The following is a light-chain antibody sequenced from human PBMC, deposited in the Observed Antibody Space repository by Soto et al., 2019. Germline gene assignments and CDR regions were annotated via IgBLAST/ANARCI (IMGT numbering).Light chain of an antibody. CDR2: ATS. CDR3: KQSKSFPLT. J-gene: IGKJ4*01. V-gene: IGKV1-12*01. CDR1: QGIDRW. Sequence: DIQMTQSPSSLSASVGDRVTITCRASQGIDRWLAWYQQKPGKAPKVLIYATSNLRSGVPSRFSGSGSGTDFSLTINNLQPEDLATYYCKQSKSFPLTFGGGTKVDIK.